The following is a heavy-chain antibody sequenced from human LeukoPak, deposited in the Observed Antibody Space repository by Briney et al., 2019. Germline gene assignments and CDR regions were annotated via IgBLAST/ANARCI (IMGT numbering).Heavy chain of an antibody. CDR3: ARDLRPSYDSSGYYYPGDY. CDR2: INPSGGST. D-gene: IGHD3-22*01. V-gene: IGHV1-46*01. J-gene: IGHJ4*02. Sequence: ASVKVSCKASGYTFTSYYIHWVRQAPRQGLEWMAIINPSGGSTRYAQKFQGRVTMTRDTSTSTVYMELSSLRSEDTAVYYCARDLRPSYDSSGYYYPGDYWGQGTLVTVSS. CDR1: GYTFTSYY.